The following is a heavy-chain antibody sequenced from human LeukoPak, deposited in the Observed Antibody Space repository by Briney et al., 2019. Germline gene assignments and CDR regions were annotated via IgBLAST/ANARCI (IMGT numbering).Heavy chain of an antibody. CDR1: GGTFSSYA. Sequence: ASVKVSCKASGGTFSSYAISWVRQAPGQGLEWMGGIIPIFGTANYAQKFQGRVTITADESTGTAYMELSGLRSEDTAVYYCARDQVVGATLDYYYGMDVWGQGTTVTVSS. J-gene: IGHJ6*02. CDR3: ARDQVVGATLDYYYGMDV. D-gene: IGHD1-26*01. CDR2: IIPIFGTA. V-gene: IGHV1-69*13.